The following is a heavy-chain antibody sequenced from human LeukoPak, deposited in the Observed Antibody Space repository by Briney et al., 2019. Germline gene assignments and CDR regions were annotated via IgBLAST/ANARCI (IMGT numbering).Heavy chain of an antibody. D-gene: IGHD3-22*01. CDR2: IWDDGSNK. CDR1: GFTFSSYG. J-gene: IGHJ4*02. V-gene: IGHV3-33*01. CDR3: ARDKPPPYYYDSSGIFDY. Sequence: PGGSLRLSCAASGFTFSSYGMHWVRQAPGKGLEWVAVIWDDGSNKYYADSVKGRFTISRDNSKNTLYLQMNSLRAEDTAVYYCARDKPPPYYYDSSGIFDYWGQGTLVTVST.